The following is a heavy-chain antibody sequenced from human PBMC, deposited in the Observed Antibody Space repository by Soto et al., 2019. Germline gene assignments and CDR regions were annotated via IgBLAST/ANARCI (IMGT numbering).Heavy chain of an antibody. Sequence: EVRLLGSGGGLVQPGGSLRLSCAASGFTFSGCSMTWVRQAPGKGLEWVSAITGSGDRTYYADSVKGRFTISRDNSNNMVYLQMNSLRAEDSAVYYCAVAIFTAYDYWGQGTLVTVSS. J-gene: IGHJ4*02. D-gene: IGHD3-9*01. CDR2: ITGSGDRT. V-gene: IGHV3-23*01. CDR1: GFTFSGCS. CDR3: AVAIFTAYDY.